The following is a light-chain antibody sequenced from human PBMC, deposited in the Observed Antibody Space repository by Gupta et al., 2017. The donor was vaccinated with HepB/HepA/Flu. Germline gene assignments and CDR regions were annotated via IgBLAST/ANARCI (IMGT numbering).Light chain of an antibody. J-gene: IGLJ1*01. V-gene: IGLV1-51*02. CDR2: ENS. CDR1: SSNIGNNY. Sequence: QSVSTQPPSVSAAAGQKVTISSSGSSSNIGNNYVSWYQQLPGTAPKLLIYENSKRPSGIPDRFSGSKSGTSATLGITGLQTGDEADYYCETWDSSLSAGVFGTGTKVTVL. CDR3: ETWDSSLSAGV.